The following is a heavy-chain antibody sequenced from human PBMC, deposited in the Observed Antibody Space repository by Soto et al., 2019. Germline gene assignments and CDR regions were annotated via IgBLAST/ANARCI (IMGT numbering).Heavy chain of an antibody. CDR1: GFTFSSYA. V-gene: IGHV3-30-3*01. D-gene: IGHD6-13*01. Sequence: GGSLRLSCAASGFTFSSYAMHWVRQAPGKGLEWVAVISYDGSNKYYADSVKGRLTISRDNSKNTLYLQMNSLRAEDTAVYYCARDRRHKIASARIFDYWGEGTLVTGSS. CDR3: ARDRRHKIASARIFDY. CDR2: ISYDGSNK. J-gene: IGHJ4*02.